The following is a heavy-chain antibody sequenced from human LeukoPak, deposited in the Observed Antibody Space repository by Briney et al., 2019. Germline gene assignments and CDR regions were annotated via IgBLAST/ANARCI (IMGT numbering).Heavy chain of an antibody. CDR3: AALVGAHGGAFDI. J-gene: IGHJ3*02. CDR1: GGSISSGGYS. D-gene: IGHD1-26*01. CDR2: IYHSGST. Sequence: SQTLSLTCAVSGGSISSGGYSWSWIRQPPGKGLEWIGYIYHSGSTYYNPSLKRRVTISVDRSKNQFSLKLSSVTAADTAVYYCAALVGAHGGAFDIWGQGTMVTVSS. V-gene: IGHV4-30-2*01.